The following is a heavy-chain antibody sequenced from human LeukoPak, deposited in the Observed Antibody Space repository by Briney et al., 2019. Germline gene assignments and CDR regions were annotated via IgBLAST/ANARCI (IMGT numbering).Heavy chain of an antibody. D-gene: IGHD4-23*01. CDR1: GFTFSSYD. J-gene: IGHJ4*02. CDR2: IGTAGDT. Sequence: GGSLRLSCAASGFTFSSYDMHWVRQATGKGLEWVSAIGTAGDTYYADSVKGRFTISRDNSKNTLYLQMNSLRAEDTAVYYCANLLRWEPYWGQGTLVTVSS. V-gene: IGHV3-13*01. CDR3: ANLLRWEPY.